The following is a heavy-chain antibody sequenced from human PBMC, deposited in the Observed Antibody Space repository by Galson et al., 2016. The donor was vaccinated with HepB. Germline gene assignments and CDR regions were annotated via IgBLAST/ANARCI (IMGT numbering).Heavy chain of an antibody. Sequence: SETLSLTCTVSGGSISSENYCWTWIRQPPGKGLEWIGEVFETRATNYNVSLRSRVNISVDRSRNQFSLQMKSVTAADTAVYYCAKLITRYCDTSTCSDRDINWFDPWGQGTLVTVSS. CDR2: VFETRAT. V-gene: IGHV4-61*01. CDR1: GGSISSENYC. D-gene: IGHD3-9*01. J-gene: IGHJ5*02. CDR3: AKLITRYCDTSTCSDRDINWFDP.